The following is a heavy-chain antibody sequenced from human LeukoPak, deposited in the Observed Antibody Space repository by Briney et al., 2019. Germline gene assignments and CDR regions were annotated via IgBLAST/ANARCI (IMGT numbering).Heavy chain of an antibody. CDR1: GGSFSGYY. J-gene: IGHJ4*02. D-gene: IGHD7-27*01. V-gene: IGHV4-34*01. CDR2: INHSGST. CDR3: ASATGDGDEY. Sequence: SEALSLTCAVYGGSFSGYYWSWIRQPPGKGLEWIGEINHSGSTDYNPSLKSRVTISVDTSKNQFSLKLSSVTAADTAVYYCASATGDGDEYWGQGTLVTVSS.